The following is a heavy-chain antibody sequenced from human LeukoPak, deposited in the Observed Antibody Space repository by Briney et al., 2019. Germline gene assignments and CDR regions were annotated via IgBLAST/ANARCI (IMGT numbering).Heavy chain of an antibody. J-gene: IGHJ6*02. D-gene: IGHD2-2*02. CDR1: GGTFSSYT. CDR3: ARPAVVVPAAIQRGYYYGMDV. CDR2: IIPILGIA. Sequence: SVKVSCKASGGTFSSYTISWVRQAPGQGLEWTGRIIPILGIANYAQKFQGRVTITADKSTSTAYMELSSLRSEDTAVYYCARPAVVVPAAIQRGYYYGMDVWGQGTTVTVSS. V-gene: IGHV1-69*02.